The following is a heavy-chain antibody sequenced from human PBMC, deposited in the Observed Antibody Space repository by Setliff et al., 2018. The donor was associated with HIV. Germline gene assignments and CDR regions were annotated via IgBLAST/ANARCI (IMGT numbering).Heavy chain of an antibody. CDR1: GYTFINYG. Sequence: ASVKVSCKASGYTFINYGVTWVRQAPGQGLEWMGGISPLFGTANYAQKFQDRVTMTTDELMTTAYLELNSLRSEDTAVYYCASGSGYCKNGVCYIGVHRTPDKYYFDSWGQGALVNVS. J-gene: IGHJ4*02. V-gene: IGHV1-69*05. CDR3: ASGSGYCKNGVCYIGVHRTPDKYYFDS. D-gene: IGHD2-8*01. CDR2: ISPLFGTA.